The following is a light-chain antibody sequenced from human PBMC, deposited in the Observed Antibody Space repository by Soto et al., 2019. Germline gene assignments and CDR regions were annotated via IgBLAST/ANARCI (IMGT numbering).Light chain of an antibody. J-gene: IGKJ1*01. Sequence: DIQMTQSPSSLSASVGDRVTITCRASQSINNYLNWYQQKSGKSPKLLISAVSTLQSGVPSRFSGSGSGTVCSLTISSLQPDDVATCHCQLTYSSPWTFGQGTVVEIK. CDR2: AVS. CDR1: QSINNY. V-gene: IGKV1-39*01. CDR3: QLTYSSPWT.